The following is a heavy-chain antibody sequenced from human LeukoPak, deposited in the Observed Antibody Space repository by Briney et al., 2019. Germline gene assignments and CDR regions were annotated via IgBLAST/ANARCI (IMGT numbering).Heavy chain of an antibody. D-gene: IGHD2-15*01. CDR1: GGSISSSSYY. V-gene: IGHV4-39*07. J-gene: IGHJ6*02. CDR3: ASSYCSGGSCYSYYYYGMDV. CDR2: IYYSGST. Sequence: PSETLSLTCTVSGGSISSSSYYWGWIRQPPGKGLEWIGSIYYSGSTYYSPSLKSRVTISVDTSKNQFSLKLSSVAAADTAVYYCASSYCSGGSCYSYYYYGMDVWGQGTTVTVSS.